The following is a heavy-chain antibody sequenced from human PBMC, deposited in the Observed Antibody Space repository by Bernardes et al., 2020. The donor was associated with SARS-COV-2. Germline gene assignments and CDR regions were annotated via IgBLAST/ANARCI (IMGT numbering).Heavy chain of an antibody. CDR1: GGSFHRYY. D-gene: IGHD2-2*01. V-gene: IGHV4-34*01. CDR3: ARLQSVPGLFYVSWQYQGLDV. J-gene: IGHJ6*02. Sequence: SATLSSTCAVYGGSFHRYYWSWIRQPPGPGLEWIGEISHSGITNSNPSLKSRVTISVASSKSQFSLKLDSVTAADTAVYYCARLQSVPGLFYVSWQYQGLDVWGQGTTVTVSS. CDR2: ISHSGIT.